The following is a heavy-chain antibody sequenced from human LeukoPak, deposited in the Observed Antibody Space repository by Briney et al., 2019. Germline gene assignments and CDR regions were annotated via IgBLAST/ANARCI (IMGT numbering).Heavy chain of an antibody. J-gene: IGHJ3*01. CDR2: INSDRSEG. CDR1: GFTFSGFW. CDR3: ARSSYSSSSSV. Sequence: GGSLRLSCAVSGFTFSGFWMSWSRQAPGKGLEWVASINSDRSEGYYADVVKGRFTISRDNAKNSLYLQISSLRAEDTAVYYCARSSYSSSSSVWGQGTMVTVSS. V-gene: IGHV3-7*03. D-gene: IGHD6-6*01.